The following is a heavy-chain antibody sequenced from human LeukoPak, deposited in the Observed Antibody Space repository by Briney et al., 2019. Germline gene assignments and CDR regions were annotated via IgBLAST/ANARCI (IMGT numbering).Heavy chain of an antibody. D-gene: IGHD4-17*01. CDR2: ISSSSSTI. CDR1: GFTFSSYS. J-gene: IGHJ3*02. CDR3: ARDYGKVDYGDYVGVSAFDI. Sequence: PGGSLRLSCAASGFTFSSYSMNWVRQAPGKGLEWVSYISSSSSTIYYADSVKGRFTISRDNAKNSLYLQMNSLRAEDTAVYYCARDYGKVDYGDYVGVSAFDIWGQGTMVTVSS. V-gene: IGHV3-48*01.